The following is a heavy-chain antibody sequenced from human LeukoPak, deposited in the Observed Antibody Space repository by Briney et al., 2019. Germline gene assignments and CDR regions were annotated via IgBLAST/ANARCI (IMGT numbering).Heavy chain of an antibody. D-gene: IGHD3-3*01. CDR1: GYSISNDYY. CDR2: IYHSGGS. CDR3: ASGYYTSFDY. J-gene: IGHJ4*02. V-gene: IGHV4-38-2*01. Sequence: SETLSLTCVVSGYSISNDYYWGWIRQPPGKGLEWIGNIYHSGGSYYNPSLKSRVTILVDTSKNQFSLKLSSVTAADTAVYYCASGYYTSFDYWGQGTLVTVSS.